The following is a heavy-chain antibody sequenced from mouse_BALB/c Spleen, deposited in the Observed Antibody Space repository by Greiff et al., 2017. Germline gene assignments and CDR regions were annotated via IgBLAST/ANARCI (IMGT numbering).Heavy chain of an antibody. Sequence: VQLQQSGTVLARPGASVKMSCKASGYTFTSYWMHWVKQRPGQGLEWIGAIYPGNSDTSYNQKFKGKAKLTAVTSTSTAYMELSSLTNEDSAVYYCARYGNYVGYFDYWGQGTTLTVSS. V-gene: IGHV1-5*01. CDR1: GYTFTSYW. D-gene: IGHD2-1*01. J-gene: IGHJ2*01. CDR2: IYPGNSDT. CDR3: ARYGNYVGYFDY.